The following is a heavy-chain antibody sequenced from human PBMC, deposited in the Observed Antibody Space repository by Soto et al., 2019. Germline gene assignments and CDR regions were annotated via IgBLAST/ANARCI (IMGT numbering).Heavy chain of an antibody. D-gene: IGHD3-10*01. V-gene: IGHV1-69*13. J-gene: IGHJ4*02. CDR2: IIPIIGTP. CDR1: GGTFRNHV. Sequence: GASVKLSCKASGGTFRNHVFNWVRQAPGQGLEWMGGIIPIIGTPNYAQKFQGRVTITADASTNTVYLDVSSLRSQDTAVYYCARDLEFRDGNISHLDYWGQGTLVTVSS. CDR3: ARDLEFRDGNISHLDY.